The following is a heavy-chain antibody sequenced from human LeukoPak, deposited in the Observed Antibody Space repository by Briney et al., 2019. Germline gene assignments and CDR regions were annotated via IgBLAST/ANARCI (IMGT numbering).Heavy chain of an antibody. Sequence: GASVKVSCKASGYTFTSYGISWVRQAPGQGLEWMGWINPNSGGTNYAQKFQGRVTMTRDTSISTAHMELSRLRSDDTAVYYCASDRSIRHYYGSGSHGGYWGQGTPVTVSS. CDR1: GYTFTSYG. D-gene: IGHD3-10*01. V-gene: IGHV1-2*02. J-gene: IGHJ4*02. CDR3: ASDRSIRHYYGSGSHGGY. CDR2: INPNSGGT.